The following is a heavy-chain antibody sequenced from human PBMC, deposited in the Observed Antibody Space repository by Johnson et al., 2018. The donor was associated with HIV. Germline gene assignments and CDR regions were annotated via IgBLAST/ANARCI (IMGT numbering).Heavy chain of an antibody. CDR2: ISGSGGST. Sequence: VQLVESGGGLVQPGGSLRLSCAASGFTVSSNYMTWVRQAPGKGLEWVSAISGSGGSTYYADSVKGRFTISRDNSKNTLYLQMNSLRAEDTAVYYCARKGDAFDIWGQGTMVTVSS. CDR3: ARKGDAFDI. J-gene: IGHJ3*02. V-gene: IGHV3-23*04. CDR1: GFTVSSNY.